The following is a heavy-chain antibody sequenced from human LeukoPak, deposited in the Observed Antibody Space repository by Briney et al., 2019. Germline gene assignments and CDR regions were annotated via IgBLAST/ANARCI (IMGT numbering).Heavy chain of an antibody. J-gene: IGHJ4*02. D-gene: IGHD6-19*01. CDR1: GFTFSSYA. V-gene: IGHV3-23*01. Sequence: GGSLRLSCAASGFTFSSYAMSWVRQAPGKGLEWVSAISASGGSTFYADSVKGRFTISRDNSKNTLFLQMNSLRAEDTAVYFCAKDARRTSGWYFFDYWGPGTLVTVSS. CDR3: AKDARRTSGWYFFDY. CDR2: ISASGGST.